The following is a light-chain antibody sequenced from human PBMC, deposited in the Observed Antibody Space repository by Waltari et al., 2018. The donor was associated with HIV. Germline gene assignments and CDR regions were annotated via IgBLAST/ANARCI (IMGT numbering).Light chain of an antibody. J-gene: IGLJ2*01. CDR3: QLWDSSTVI. CDR1: YIGTNS. Sequence: SYEVPQSLSVSVALGQTAKITGGGNYIGTNSVHWYQQKPGQAPVLVIYAERGRPSGVPDRFSGSSSGNTATLTISGVQSGDEADYYCQLWDSSTVIFGGGTKLTVL. V-gene: IGLV3-9*01. CDR2: AER.